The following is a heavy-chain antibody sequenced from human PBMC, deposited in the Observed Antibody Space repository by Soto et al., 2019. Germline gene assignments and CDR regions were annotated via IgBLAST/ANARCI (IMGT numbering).Heavy chain of an antibody. D-gene: IGHD2-2*02. CDR3: AHNRFSKIGAFGGPSCSTSNYRSP. Sequence: QVLLVQSGAEVKKPGSSVQVSCKASGGTFSNSGISWVRQAPGQGLEWMGSIIPFFGAVHNAQNFLGRVTITAHDSTGTADIEMSSISSEDTAGYYSAHNRFSKIGAFGGPSCSTSNYRSPWGQGTLVTVS. J-gene: IGHJ5*02. CDR1: GGTFSNSG. CDR2: IIPFFGAV. V-gene: IGHV1-69*15.